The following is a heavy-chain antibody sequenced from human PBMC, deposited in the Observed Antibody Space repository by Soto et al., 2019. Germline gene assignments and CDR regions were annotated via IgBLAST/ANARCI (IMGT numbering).Heavy chain of an antibody. Sequence: GGSLRLSCAASGFTFSSYSMNWVRQAPGKGLEWVSSISSSSSYIYYADSVKGRFTISRDNAKNSLYLQMNSLRAEDTAVYYCARALFSGGDCPATAFDIWGQGTMVTVSS. D-gene: IGHD2-21*02. J-gene: IGHJ3*02. V-gene: IGHV3-21*01. CDR2: ISSSSSYI. CDR1: GFTFSSYS. CDR3: ARALFSGGDCPATAFDI.